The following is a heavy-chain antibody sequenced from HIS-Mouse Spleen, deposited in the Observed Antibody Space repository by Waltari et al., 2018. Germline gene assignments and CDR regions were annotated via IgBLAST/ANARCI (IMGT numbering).Heavy chain of an antibody. V-gene: IGHV3-53*01. J-gene: IGHJ3*02. D-gene: IGHD2-15*01. Sequence: EVQLVESGGGLIQPGGSLRLSCAASGFTVSSNYRSWVRQAPGKGLEWVSVIYSGGSTYYADSVKGRFTISRDNSKNTLYLQMNSLRAEDTAVYYCARGCSGGRSAFDIWGQGTMVTVSS. CDR2: IYSGGST. CDR1: GFTVSSNY. CDR3: ARGCSGGRSAFDI.